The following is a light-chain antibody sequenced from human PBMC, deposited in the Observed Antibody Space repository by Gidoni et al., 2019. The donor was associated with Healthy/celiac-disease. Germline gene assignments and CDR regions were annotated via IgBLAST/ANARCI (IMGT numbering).Light chain of an antibody. CDR3: LLYYGGVHWV. CDR1: TGAVTSGYY. CDR2: STS. Sequence: QTVVTQEPSLTVSPGGTVTLTCASSTGAVTSGYYPNSFQQKPGQAPRALIYSTSNKHPWTPARFSASLLGGNAALTLSGVQPEDDAAYYCLLYYGGVHWVFGGGTKLTVL. V-gene: IGLV7-43*01. J-gene: IGLJ3*02.